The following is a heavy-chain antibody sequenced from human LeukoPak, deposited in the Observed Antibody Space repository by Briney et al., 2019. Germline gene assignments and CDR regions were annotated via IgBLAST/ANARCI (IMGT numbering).Heavy chain of an antibody. CDR2: ISSSATAI. CDR3: ARDGYNSHFDY. CDR1: GFTFSNYE. D-gene: IGHD5-24*01. Sequence: GGSLRLSCAASGFTFSNYEMNWVRQAPGKGLEWVSYISSSATAIYYADSVKGRFTISRDNAKNSLYLQMNSLRAEDTAVYYCARDGYNSHFDYWGQGTLVTVSS. J-gene: IGHJ4*02. V-gene: IGHV3-48*03.